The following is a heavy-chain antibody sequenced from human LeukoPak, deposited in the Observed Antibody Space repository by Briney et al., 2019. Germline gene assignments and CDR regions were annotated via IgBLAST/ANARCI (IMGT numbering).Heavy chain of an antibody. D-gene: IGHD3-16*02. CDR2: ISYDGSNK. Sequence: GRSLRLSCAASGFTFSSYGMHWVRQAPGKGLEWVAVISYDGSNKYYADSVKGRFTISRDNSKNTLYLQMNSLRAEDTAVYYCAKLQRGGLVGRFDYWGQGTLVTVSS. J-gene: IGHJ4*02. CDR3: AKLQRGGLVGRFDY. V-gene: IGHV3-30*18. CDR1: GFTFSSYG.